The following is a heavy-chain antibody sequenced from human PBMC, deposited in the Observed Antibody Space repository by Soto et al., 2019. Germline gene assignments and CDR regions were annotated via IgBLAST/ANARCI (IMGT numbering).Heavy chain of an antibody. D-gene: IGHD5-12*01. CDR2: ISAYNGNT. CDR1: GYTFTSYG. J-gene: IGHJ6*02. Sequence: ASVTVSCKASGYTFTSYGISWVRQAPGQGLEWMGWISAYNGNTNYAQKLQGRVTMTTDTSTSTAYMELRSLRSDDTAVYYCAKALDIVATVRYYGMDVWGQGTTVTVSS. V-gene: IGHV1-18*01. CDR3: AKALDIVATVRYYGMDV.